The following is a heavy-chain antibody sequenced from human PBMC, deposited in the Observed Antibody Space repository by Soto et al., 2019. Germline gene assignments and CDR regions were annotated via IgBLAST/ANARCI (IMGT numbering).Heavy chain of an antibody. D-gene: IGHD3-22*01. CDR3: ATPRDLSYYYDSSGYYPRRNYYYYYGMDV. J-gene: IGHJ6*02. V-gene: IGHV1-3*01. CDR2: INAGNGNT. Sequence: ASVKVSCKASGYTFTSYAMHWVRQAPGQRLEWMGWINAGNGNTKYSQKFQGRVTITRDTSASTAYMELSSLRSEDTAVYYCATPRDLSYYYDSSGYYPRRNYYYYYGMDVWGQGTTVTVSS. CDR1: GYTFTSYA.